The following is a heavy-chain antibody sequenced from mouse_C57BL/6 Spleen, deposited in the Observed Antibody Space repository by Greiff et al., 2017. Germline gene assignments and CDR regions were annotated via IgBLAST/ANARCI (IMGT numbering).Heavy chain of an antibody. CDR3: AREGTYDYEFAY. V-gene: IGHV1-19*01. CDR2: INPYNGGT. Sequence: VQLKQSGPVLVKPGASVKMSCKASGYTFTDYYMNWVKQSHGKSLEWIGVINPYNGGTSYNQKFKGKATLTVDKSSSTAYLELNSLTSEDSAVYYCAREGTYDYEFAYWGQGTLVTVSA. J-gene: IGHJ3*01. CDR1: GYTFTDYY. D-gene: IGHD2-4*01.